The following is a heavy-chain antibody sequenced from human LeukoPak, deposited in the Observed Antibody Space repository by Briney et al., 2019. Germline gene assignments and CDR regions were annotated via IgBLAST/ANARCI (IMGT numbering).Heavy chain of an antibody. CDR1: GFTFSSYW. CDR3: AKFGRSTSPVN. Sequence: GGSLRLSCAASGFTFSSYWMSWVRQAPGKGLEWVANIKQDGSEKQYVDSVKGRFTISRDNAQNSLYLQMNSLRAEDTAVYYCAKFGRSTSPVNWGRGTLLTVSS. CDR2: IKQDGSEK. V-gene: IGHV3-7*01. J-gene: IGHJ4*02. D-gene: IGHD3-16*01.